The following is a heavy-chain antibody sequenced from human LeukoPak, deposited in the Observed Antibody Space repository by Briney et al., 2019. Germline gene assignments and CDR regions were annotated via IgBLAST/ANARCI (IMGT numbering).Heavy chain of an antibody. Sequence: SETLSLTCAVYGGSFSGYYWSWIRQPPGKGPEWIGEINHSGSTNYNPSLKSRVTISVDTSKNQFSLKLSSVTAADTAVYYCARGDLISDYWGQGTLVTVSS. CDR2: INHSGST. V-gene: IGHV4-34*01. CDR3: ARGDLISDY. J-gene: IGHJ4*02. D-gene: IGHD2-8*01. CDR1: GGSFSGYY.